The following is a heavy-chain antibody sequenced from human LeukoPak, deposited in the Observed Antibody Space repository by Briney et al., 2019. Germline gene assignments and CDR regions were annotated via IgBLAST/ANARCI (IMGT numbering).Heavy chain of an antibody. D-gene: IGHD6-19*01. Sequence: GASVKVSCKASGYTFTSYAMHWVRQAPGQRLEWMGWINAGNGNTKYSQKFQGRVTITRDTSASTAYMELSSLRSEDTAVYYCAGQVQRQWQQFDYWGQGTLVTVSS. J-gene: IGHJ4*02. CDR2: INAGNGNT. CDR3: AGQVQRQWQQFDY. CDR1: GYTFTSYA. V-gene: IGHV1-3*01.